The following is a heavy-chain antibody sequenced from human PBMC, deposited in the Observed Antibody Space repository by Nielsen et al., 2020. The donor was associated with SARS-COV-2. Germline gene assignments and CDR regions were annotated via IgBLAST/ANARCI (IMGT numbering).Heavy chain of an antibody. D-gene: IGHD2-2*01. CDR1: GGTFSSYA. J-gene: IGHJ4*02. CDR2: INPNSGGT. Sequence: ASVKVSCKASGGTFSSYAISWVRQAPGQGLEWMGWINPNSGGTNYAQKFQGWVTMTRDTSISTAYMELSRLRSDDTAVYYCARGYAEGFGLDYWGQGTLVTVSS. CDR3: ARGYAEGFGLDY. V-gene: IGHV1-2*04.